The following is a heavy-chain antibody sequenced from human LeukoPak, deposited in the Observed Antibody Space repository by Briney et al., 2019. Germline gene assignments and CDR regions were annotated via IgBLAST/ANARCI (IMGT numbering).Heavy chain of an antibody. Sequence: PGGSLRLSCAASGFTFSTYVMHWVRQPPGKGLMWVSRISHDGTVTSYGDSVKGRFTISRDNSKNTLYLQMHSLRAEDTAVYYCARDFVAAPTVWGQGTTVTVSS. J-gene: IGHJ6*02. CDR1: GFTFSTYV. V-gene: IGHV3-74*03. D-gene: IGHD6-13*01. CDR3: ARDFVAAPTV. CDR2: ISHDGTVT.